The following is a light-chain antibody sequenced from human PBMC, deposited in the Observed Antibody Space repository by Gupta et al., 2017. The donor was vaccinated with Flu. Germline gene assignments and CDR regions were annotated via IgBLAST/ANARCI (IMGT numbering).Light chain of an antibody. CDR2: YAS. Sequence: VLTQFPATLSFSPGESATLSCRTSHSVSSYLVWYQQKHGQDPPLLFYYASNRSTGITARFSGGGSGTAFILTISSLEQEDFAAYYCQQRKYWPPITFGQGTRLEIK. CDR1: HSVSSY. V-gene: IGKV3-11*01. CDR3: QQRKYWPPIT. J-gene: IGKJ5*01.